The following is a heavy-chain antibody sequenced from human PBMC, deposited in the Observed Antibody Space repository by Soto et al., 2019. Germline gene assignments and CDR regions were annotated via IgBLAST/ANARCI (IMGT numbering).Heavy chain of an antibody. J-gene: IGHJ4*02. D-gene: IGHD3-22*01. V-gene: IGHV3-33*01. CDR2: IWYDGSNK. Sequence: QVQLVESGGGVVQPGRSLRLSCAASGFTFSSYGMHWVRQAPGKGLEWVAVIWYDGSNKYYADSVKGRFTISRDNSKNTLYLQMNSLRAEDTAVYYCARDYYDSSGYYSGVVRYFDYWGQGTLVTVSS. CDR3: ARDYYDSSGYYSGVVRYFDY. CDR1: GFTFSSYG.